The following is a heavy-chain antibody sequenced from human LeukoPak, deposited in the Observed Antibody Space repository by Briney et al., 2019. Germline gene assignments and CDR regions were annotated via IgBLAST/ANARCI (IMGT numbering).Heavy chain of an antibody. V-gene: IGHV4-28*01. D-gene: IGHD3-22*01. CDR3: TRPRKYFDSSGYSNSDWYFDL. Sequence: PSETLSLTCAVSGDSISSANWWNWVRQSPGKGLEWIGYINSGGGTLYNPSLKSRVTISADTSKNQFSLKLSSVTAADTAVYYCTRPRKYFDSSGYSNSDWYFDLWGRGTLVTVSS. CDR1: GDSISSANW. CDR2: INSGGGT. J-gene: IGHJ2*01.